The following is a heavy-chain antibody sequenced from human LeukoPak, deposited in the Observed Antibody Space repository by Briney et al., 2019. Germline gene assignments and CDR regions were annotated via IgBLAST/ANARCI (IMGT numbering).Heavy chain of an antibody. CDR1: GFTFSDYY. D-gene: IGHD2-2*01. V-gene: IGHV3-11*01. Sequence: SGGSLRLSCAASGFTFSDYYMSWLRQAPGKGLEWVSYISSSGSTIYDADSVKGRFTISRDNAKNSLYLQMNSLRAEDTAVYYCARGQYQLLKANWFDPWGQGTLVTVSS. CDR2: ISSSGSTI. CDR3: ARGQYQLLKANWFDP. J-gene: IGHJ5*02.